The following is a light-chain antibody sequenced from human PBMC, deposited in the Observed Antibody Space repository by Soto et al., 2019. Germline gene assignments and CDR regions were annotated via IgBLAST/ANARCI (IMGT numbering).Light chain of an antibody. CDR1: QSVSSSY. J-gene: IGKJ1*01. Sequence: EIVLTQSPGTLSLSPGERATLSCRASQSVSSSYLAWYQQKLGQAPWLLIYGASSRATGIPDRFSGSGSGTDFTLTISRLEPEDFAVYYCQQYGSSPRTFGQGTKVEIK. CDR2: GAS. CDR3: QQYGSSPRT. V-gene: IGKV3-20*01.